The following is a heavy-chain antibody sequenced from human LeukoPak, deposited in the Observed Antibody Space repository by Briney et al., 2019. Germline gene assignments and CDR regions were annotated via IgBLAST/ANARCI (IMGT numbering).Heavy chain of an antibody. J-gene: IGHJ4*02. CDR1: GYSLSSGYY. Sequence: SETLSLTCAVSGYSLSSGYYWGWIRQPPGKGLEWIGSIYHSGSTYYNPSLRSRVTLSVDTSKNQFSLQLSSVTAADTAVYYCARDPFDYWGQGTLVTVSS. CDR3: ARDPFDY. CDR2: IYHSGST. V-gene: IGHV4-38-2*02.